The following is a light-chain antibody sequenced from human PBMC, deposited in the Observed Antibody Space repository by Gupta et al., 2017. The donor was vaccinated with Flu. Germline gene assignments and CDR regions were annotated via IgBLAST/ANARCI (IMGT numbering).Light chain of an antibody. CDR3: QQDVNYPLT. V-gene: IGKV1-6*01. Sequence: AIQMTQSPSSLSASVGDRVTITCRASQGIRNDLGWYQQKPGKAPKLLIYAASSLQSGVPSRFSGSGAGTDFTLTISSRQPEDIATYYCQQDVNYPLTFGGGTXVEIK. CDR1: QGIRND. CDR2: AAS. J-gene: IGKJ4*01.